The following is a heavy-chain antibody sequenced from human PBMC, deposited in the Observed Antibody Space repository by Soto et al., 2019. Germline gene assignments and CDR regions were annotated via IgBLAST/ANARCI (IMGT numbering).Heavy chain of an antibody. CDR3: ARAAPRYCSGGSCYSGRDY. CDR1: GGSFSGYY. CDR2: INHSGST. D-gene: IGHD2-15*01. V-gene: IGHV4-34*01. Sequence: QVQLQQWGAGLLKPSETLSLTCAVYGGSFSGYYWSWIRQPPGKGLEWIGEINHSGSTNYNPSLKGRVTISVDTSKKQFSLKLSSVTAADTAVYYCARAAPRYCSGGSCYSGRDYLGQGTLVTVSS. J-gene: IGHJ4*02.